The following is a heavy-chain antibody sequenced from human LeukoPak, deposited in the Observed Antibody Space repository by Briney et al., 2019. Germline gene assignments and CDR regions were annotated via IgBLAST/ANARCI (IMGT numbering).Heavy chain of an antibody. D-gene: IGHD6-19*01. CDR1: GFTFSSYN. Sequence: GGSLRLSCAASGFTFSSYNVNWVRQASGKGLEWVSSISSSSSYIYYADSVKGRFPISRDNAKNSLYLQMNSLRAEDTAVYYCARDRVSSGWYTFDYWGQGTLVTVSS. CDR3: ARDRVSSGWYTFDY. V-gene: IGHV3-21*01. CDR2: ISSSSSYI. J-gene: IGHJ4*02.